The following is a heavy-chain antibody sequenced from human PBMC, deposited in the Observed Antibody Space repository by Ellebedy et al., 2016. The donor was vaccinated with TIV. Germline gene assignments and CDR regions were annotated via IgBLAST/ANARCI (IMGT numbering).Heavy chain of an antibody. J-gene: IGHJ4*02. V-gene: IGHV7-4-1*02. CDR2: INTNTGNP. Sequence: AASVKVSCKASGYTFTSYAMNWVRQAPGQGLEWMGWINTNTGNPTYAQDFTGRFVFSLDTSVSTAYLQISRLKAEDTAVYYCARNHYDFLTAYAHPPNYWGQGTLVTVSS. CDR1: GYTFTSYA. D-gene: IGHD3-9*01. CDR3: ARNHYDFLTAYAHPPNY.